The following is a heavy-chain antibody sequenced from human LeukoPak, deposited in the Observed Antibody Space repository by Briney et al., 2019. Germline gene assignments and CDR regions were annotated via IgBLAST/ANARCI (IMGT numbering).Heavy chain of an antibody. V-gene: IGHV1-69*05. CDR1: GGTFSSYV. CDR3: SRSLSGSRGRAFEP. Sequence: SVKLSRKAAGGTFSSYVISRVREAPGQGLEGMGGIIPIFGAANYAQKFQGRVTITTDESTSTAYMELSSLRSEDTAVYFWSRSLSGSRGRAFEPWGEGTLVTVSS. J-gene: IGHJ5*02. D-gene: IGHD1-26*01. CDR2: IIPIFGAA.